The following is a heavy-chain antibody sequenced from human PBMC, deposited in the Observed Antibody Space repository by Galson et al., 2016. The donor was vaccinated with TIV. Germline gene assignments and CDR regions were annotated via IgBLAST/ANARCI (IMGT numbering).Heavy chain of an antibody. CDR2: ISDDATTT. CDR1: GLTFSRFW. J-gene: IGHJ3*02. Sequence: SLRLSCAASGLTFSRFWMHWVRQAPGKGLVWVSRISDDATTTTYADSVKGRFTISRDNTKNTLHLQMNSLRADDTAVYYCARHGDTATGDAFDIWGQGTMVTVSS. CDR3: ARHGDTATGDAFDI. D-gene: IGHD5-18*01. V-gene: IGHV3-74*01.